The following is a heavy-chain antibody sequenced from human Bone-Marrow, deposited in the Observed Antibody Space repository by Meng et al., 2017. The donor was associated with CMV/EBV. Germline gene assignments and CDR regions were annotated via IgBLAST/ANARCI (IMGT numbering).Heavy chain of an antibody. Sequence: GESLKISCAASGFTFRSYWMSWVRQAPGKGLEWVANIKQDGSEKYYVDSVKGRFTISRDNAKNSLYLQVNSLRAEDTAAYYCARGLDYSYGTSFDYWGQGTLVTV. J-gene: IGHJ4*02. CDR1: GFTFRSYW. V-gene: IGHV3-7*01. CDR3: ARGLDYSYGTSFDY. D-gene: IGHD5-18*01. CDR2: IKQDGSEK.